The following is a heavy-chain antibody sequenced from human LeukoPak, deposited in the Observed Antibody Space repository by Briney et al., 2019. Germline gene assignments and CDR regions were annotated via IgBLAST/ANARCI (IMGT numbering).Heavy chain of an antibody. CDR3: ARDAIVVVPAASGYYYGMDV. CDR1: GFTVSSNY. J-gene: IGHJ6*02. CDR2: IYSGGST. Sequence: PGGSLRLSCAASGFTVSSNYMSWVRQAPGKGLEWVSVIYSGGSTYYADSVKGRFTISRDNSKNTLYLQMGSLRAEDMAVYYCARDAIVVVPAASGYYYGMDVWGQGTTVTVSS. V-gene: IGHV3-66*01. D-gene: IGHD2-2*01.